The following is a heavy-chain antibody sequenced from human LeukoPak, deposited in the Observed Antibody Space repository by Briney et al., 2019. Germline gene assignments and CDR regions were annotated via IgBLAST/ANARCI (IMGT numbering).Heavy chain of an antibody. D-gene: IGHD5-18*01. CDR2: ISSSSSYI. CDR1: GFTFSSYS. CDR3: ARDQGYSYGERLYYFDC. J-gene: IGHJ4*02. V-gene: IGHV3-21*01. Sequence: GGSLRLSCAASGFTFSSYSMNWVRQAPGKGLEWVSSISSSSSYIYYADSVKGRFTISRDNAKNSPYLQMNSLRAEDTAVYYCARDQGYSYGERLYYFDCWGQGTLVTVSS.